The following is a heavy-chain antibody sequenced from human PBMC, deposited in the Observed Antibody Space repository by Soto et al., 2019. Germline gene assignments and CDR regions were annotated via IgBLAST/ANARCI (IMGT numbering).Heavy chain of an antibody. V-gene: IGHV4-30-4*01. D-gene: IGHD1-26*01. CDR1: GGSISSGDYY. CDR2: IYYSGST. J-gene: IGHJ4*02. CDR3: AGGGKFVGFDY. Sequence: QVQLQEAGPGLVKPSQTLSFTCTVSGGSISSGDYYWSWIRQPPGKGLEWIGYIYYSGSTYYNPSFQSRFTIPVNTSKHQFSLKLSSVTAADTAVYYCAGGGKFVGFDYWGQGTVVTVSS.